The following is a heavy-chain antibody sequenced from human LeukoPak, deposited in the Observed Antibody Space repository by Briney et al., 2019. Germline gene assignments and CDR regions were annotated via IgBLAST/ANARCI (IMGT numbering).Heavy chain of an antibody. J-gene: IGHJ4*02. D-gene: IGHD1-26*01. V-gene: IGHV3-9*01. CDR3: AKDAANSGSYYLDY. CDR2: SSWNSGSI. Sequence: GGSLRLSCAASGFTFDDYAMHWVRQAPGKGLEWVSGSSWNSGSIGYADSVKGRFTISRDNAKNSLYLQMNSLRAEDTALYYCAKDAANSGSYYLDYWGQGTLVTVSS. CDR1: GFTFDDYA.